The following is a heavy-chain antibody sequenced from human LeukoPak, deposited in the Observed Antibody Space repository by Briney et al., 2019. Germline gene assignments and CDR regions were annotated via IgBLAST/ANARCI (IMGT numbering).Heavy chain of an antibody. J-gene: IGHJ5*02. D-gene: IGHD2-2*01. CDR3: ARDSHRYQLLSRSRSWFDP. V-gene: IGHV3-21*01. CDR1: GFTFSSYG. Sequence: GGSLRLSCAASGFTFSSYGMHWVRQAPGKGLEWVSSISSSSSYIYYADSVKGRFTISRDNAKNSLYLQMNSLRAEDTAVYYCARDSHRYQLLSRSRSWFDPWGQGTLVTVSS. CDR2: ISSSSSYI.